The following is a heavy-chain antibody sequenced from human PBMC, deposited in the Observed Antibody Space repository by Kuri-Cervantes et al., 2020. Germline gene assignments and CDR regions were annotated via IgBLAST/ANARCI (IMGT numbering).Heavy chain of an antibody. D-gene: IGHD3-10*01. CDR3: AKLLLWFGELLYPWSDFDY. J-gene: IGHJ4*02. Sequence: GESLKISCAASGFTFSDYYMSWIRQAPGKGLEWVGRIKSKTDGGTTDYAAPVKGRFTISRDDSKNTLYLQMNSLRAEDTAVYYCAKLLLWFGELLYPWSDFDYWGQGTLVTVSS. CDR2: IKSKTDGGTT. V-gene: IGHV3-15*01. CDR1: GFTFSDYY.